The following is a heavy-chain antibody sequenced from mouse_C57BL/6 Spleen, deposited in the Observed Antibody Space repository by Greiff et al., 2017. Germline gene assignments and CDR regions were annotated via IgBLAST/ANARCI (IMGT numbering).Heavy chain of an antibody. Sequence: VHLVESGPELVKPGASVKISCKASGYAFSSSWMNWVKQRPGKGLEWIGRIYPGDGDTNYNGKFKGKATLTADKSSSTAYMQLSSLTSEDSAVYFCARGYGSSYNFDYWGQGTTLTVSS. D-gene: IGHD1-1*01. CDR3: ARGYGSSYNFDY. J-gene: IGHJ2*01. V-gene: IGHV1-82*01. CDR2: IYPGDGDT. CDR1: GYAFSSSW.